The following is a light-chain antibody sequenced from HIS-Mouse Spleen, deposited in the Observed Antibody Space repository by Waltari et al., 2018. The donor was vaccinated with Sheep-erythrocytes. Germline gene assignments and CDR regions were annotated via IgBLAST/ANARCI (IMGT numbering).Light chain of an antibody. CDR3: CSYAGSYNHV. Sequence: QSALTQPRSVSGSPGPSVTISCHGTSRDVGGYNYVSWYQQHPGKAPKLMIYDVSKRPSGVPDRFSGSKSGNTASLTISGLQAEDEADYYCCSYAGSYNHVFATGTKVTVL. V-gene: IGLV2-11*01. CDR1: SRDVGGYNY. CDR2: DVS. J-gene: IGLJ1*01.